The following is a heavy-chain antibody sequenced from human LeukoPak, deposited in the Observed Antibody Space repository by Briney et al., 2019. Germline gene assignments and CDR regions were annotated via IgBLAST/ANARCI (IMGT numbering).Heavy chain of an antibody. CDR2: ISAYNGNT. Sequence: ASVKVSCKASGYTFTSYGISWVRQAPGQGLEWMGWISAYNGNTNYAQKLQGRVTTTTDTSTSTAYMELRSLRSDDTAVYYCARGVAASVFPYYYYYYMDVWGKGTTVTVSS. D-gene: IGHD6-13*01. CDR1: GYTFTSYG. CDR3: ARGVAASVFPYYYYYYMDV. J-gene: IGHJ6*03. V-gene: IGHV1-18*01.